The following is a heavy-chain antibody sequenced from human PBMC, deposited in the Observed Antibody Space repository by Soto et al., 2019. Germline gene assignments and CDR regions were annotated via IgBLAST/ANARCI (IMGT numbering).Heavy chain of an antibody. CDR3: ASLLAGSGSYYSPLYFEY. J-gene: IGHJ4*02. D-gene: IGHD3-10*01. V-gene: IGHV1-2*02. CDR2: INANSGGK. CDR1: GYPFSSYG. Sequence: SGKVSRKGSGYPFSSYGITLRHQALGQLLEWMGWINANSGGKNYAQKLQGRVTMTRDTSISTAYMELSRLRSDDTDVYYGASLLAGSGSYYSPLYFEYWGQGTLVTACS.